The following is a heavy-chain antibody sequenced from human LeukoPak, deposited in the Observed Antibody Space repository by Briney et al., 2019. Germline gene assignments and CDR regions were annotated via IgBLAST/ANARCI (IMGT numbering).Heavy chain of an antibody. D-gene: IGHD3-16*01. CDR2: ISAYNGNT. J-gene: IGHJ4*02. V-gene: IGHV1-18*01. CDR1: GYTFTSYG. Sequence: ASVKVSCKASGYTFTSYGISWVRQAPGQGLEWMGWISAYNGNTNYAQKLQGRVTMTTDTSTSTAYMELRSLRSDDTAVYYCARDKPGGYDYVSIPFDYWGQGTLVTVSS. CDR3: ARDKPGGYDYVSIPFDY.